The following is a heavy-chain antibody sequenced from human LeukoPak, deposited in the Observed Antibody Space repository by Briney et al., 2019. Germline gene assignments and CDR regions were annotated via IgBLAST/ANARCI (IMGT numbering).Heavy chain of an antibody. CDR3: ARGESSGYNY. CDR1: GYTFTVYY. Sequence: ASVKVSCNASGYTFTVYYKHWVRHAPAQGLEWMGWINPKSGSTSYAQKFQGRVTMTRDTSTSTVYMELSSLRSEDTAVYYFARGESSGYNYWGQGTLVTVSS. J-gene: IGHJ4*02. V-gene: IGHV1-46*01. CDR2: INPKSGST. D-gene: IGHD6-19*01.